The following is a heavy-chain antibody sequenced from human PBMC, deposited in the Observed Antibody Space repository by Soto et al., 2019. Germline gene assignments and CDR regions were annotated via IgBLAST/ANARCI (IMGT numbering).Heavy chain of an antibody. CDR3: AKNGNIVVVPAAPDY. D-gene: IGHD2-2*01. Sequence: ASGFTFSSYAMNWVRQAPGKGLEWVSGISGSGSSTYYADSVKGRFTISRDNSKNTLYLQMNSLRAEDTAVYYCAKNGNIVVVPAAPDYWGQGTQVTVPQ. CDR2: ISGSGSST. CDR1: GFTFSSYA. J-gene: IGHJ4*02. V-gene: IGHV3-23*01.